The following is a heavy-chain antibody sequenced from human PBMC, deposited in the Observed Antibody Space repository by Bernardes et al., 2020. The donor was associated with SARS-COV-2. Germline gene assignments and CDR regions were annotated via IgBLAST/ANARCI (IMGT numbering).Heavy chain of an antibody. D-gene: IGHD3-10*01. CDR2: ISAYNGNT. CDR1: GYTFTSYG. Sequence: ASVKVSCKASGYTFTSYGISWVRQPPGQGLEWMGCISAYNGNTNYAQKLPGRVTMTTDTSTSTAYMQRRSLRSDDTAVYYCARVVLWFGELSESWFDPWVQRTLVTVPS. J-gene: IGHJ5*02. CDR3: ARVVLWFGELSESWFDP. V-gene: IGHV1-18*04.